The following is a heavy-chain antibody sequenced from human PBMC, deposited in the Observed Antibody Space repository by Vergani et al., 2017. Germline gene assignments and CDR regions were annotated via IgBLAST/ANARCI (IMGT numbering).Heavy chain of an antibody. CDR1: GFSFNTYG. V-gene: IGHV3-33*01. D-gene: IGHD3-10*02. CDR2: IWYDGKNE. Sequence: QVQLVETVGGVVQPGGSLRLYCATSGFSFNTYGAHWVRQAPGKGLEWVAVIWYDGKNEGYVDSVKGRFTISRDNYKSTVYLQMNSLRVEDTAVYYCARESVQYHMDVWGKGTTVTVTS. CDR3: ARESVQYHMDV. J-gene: IGHJ6*04.